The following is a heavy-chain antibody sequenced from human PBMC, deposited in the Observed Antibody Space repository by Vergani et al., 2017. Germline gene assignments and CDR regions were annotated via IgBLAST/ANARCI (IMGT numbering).Heavy chain of an antibody. CDR1: GFTFSSYG. D-gene: IGHD3-3*01. CDR2: ISYDGSNK. CDR3: ARASSSFGVDPFDY. J-gene: IGHJ4*02. Sequence: QVQLVESGGGVVQPGRSLRLSCAASGFTFSSYGMHWVRQAPGKGLEWVAVISYDGSNKYYADSVKGRFTISRDNSKNTLYLQMNSLRAEDTAVYYCARASSSFGVDPFDYWGQGTLVTVSS. V-gene: IGHV3-30*03.